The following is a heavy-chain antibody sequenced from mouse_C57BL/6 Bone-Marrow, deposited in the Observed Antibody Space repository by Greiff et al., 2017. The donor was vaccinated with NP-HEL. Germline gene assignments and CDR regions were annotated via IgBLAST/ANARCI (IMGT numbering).Heavy chain of an antibody. J-gene: IGHJ3*01. Sequence: QVQLQQPGAELVKPGASVKLSCKASGYTFTSYWMHWVKQRPGQGLEWIGMIHPNSGSTNYNEKFKSKATLTVDKSSSTAYMQLSSLTSEDSAVYYCARSYYDYGGSPWFAYWGQGTLVTVSA. CDR3: ARSYYDYGGSPWFAY. CDR1: GYTFTSYW. D-gene: IGHD2-4*01. CDR2: IHPNSGST. V-gene: IGHV1-64*01.